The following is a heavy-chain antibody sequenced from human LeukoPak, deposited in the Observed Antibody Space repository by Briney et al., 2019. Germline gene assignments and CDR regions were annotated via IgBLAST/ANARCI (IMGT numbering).Heavy chain of an antibody. Sequence: ASVKVSCKASGYTFTGYYMHWVRQAPGQGLEWMGWINPNSGGTNYAQKFQGRVTMTRDTSISTAYMELSRLRSDDTAVYYCARDTGGYSYGPHFDYWGQGTLVTVSS. CDR1: GYTFTGYY. J-gene: IGHJ4*02. D-gene: IGHD5-18*01. V-gene: IGHV1-2*02. CDR2: INPNSGGT. CDR3: ARDTGGYSYGPHFDY.